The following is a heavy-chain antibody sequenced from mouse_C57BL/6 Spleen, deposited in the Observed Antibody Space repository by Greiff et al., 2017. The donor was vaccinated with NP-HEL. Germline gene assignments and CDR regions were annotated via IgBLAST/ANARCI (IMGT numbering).Heavy chain of an antibody. CDR3: ARTGGLRRTYAMDY. Sequence: VQLKESGGGLVKPGGSLKLSCAASGFTFSDYGMHWVRQAPEKGLEWVAYISSGSSTIYYADTVKGRFTISRDNAKNTLFLQMTSLRSEDTAMYYCARTGGLRRTYAMDYWGQGTSVTVSS. D-gene: IGHD2-4*01. V-gene: IGHV5-17*01. J-gene: IGHJ4*01. CDR1: GFTFSDYG. CDR2: ISSGSSTI.